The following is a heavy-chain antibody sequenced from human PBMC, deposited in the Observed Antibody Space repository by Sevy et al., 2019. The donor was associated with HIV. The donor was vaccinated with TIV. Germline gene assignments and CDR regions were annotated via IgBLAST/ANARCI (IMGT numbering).Heavy chain of an antibody. CDR1: GYTLAKFS. D-gene: IGHD3-22*01. Sequence: GESLKISCKVSGYTLAKFSIHWVRQAPGKGLEWMTSFDPEDGDLEDGKTIYAQKFLGRVTMTEDTSTDTAYMELSSLRSDDTAVYYCATTKDYYDSSGYPFDYWGQGTLVTVSS. CDR2: FDPEDGDLEDGKT. V-gene: IGHV1-24*01. CDR3: ATTKDYYDSSGYPFDY. J-gene: IGHJ4*02.